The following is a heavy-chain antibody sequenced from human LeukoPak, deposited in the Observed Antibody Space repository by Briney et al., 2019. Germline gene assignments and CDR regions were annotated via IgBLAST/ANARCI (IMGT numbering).Heavy chain of an antibody. D-gene: IGHD3-10*01. CDR3: ARESVRGTFDY. V-gene: IGHV3-30*04. J-gene: IGHJ4*02. CDR2: ISYDGRNT. Sequence: GRSLRLSCAASGFTFSSSAMHWVRQAPGKGLEWVAVISYDGRNTYHADSVKGRFTISRDNSKNTLYLQVNSLRAEDTAVYFCARESVRGTFDYWGQGTLVTVSS. CDR1: GFTFSSSA.